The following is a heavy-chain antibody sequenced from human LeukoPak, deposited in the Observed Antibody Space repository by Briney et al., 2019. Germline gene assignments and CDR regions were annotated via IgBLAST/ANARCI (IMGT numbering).Heavy chain of an antibody. CDR1: GFSLSTSGMR. CDR2: IDWDDDK. D-gene: IGHD3-10*01. CDR3: ARTWEYGSGSVWFDP. V-gene: IGHV2-70*04. Sequence: SGPALVKPTQTLTLTCTFSGFSLSTSGMRVSWIRQPPGKALEWLARIDWDDDKFNSTSLTTRLTISKDTSKNQVVLTMTNRDPGDTATYYCARTWEYGSGSVWFDPWGQGTLVTVSS. J-gene: IGHJ5*02.